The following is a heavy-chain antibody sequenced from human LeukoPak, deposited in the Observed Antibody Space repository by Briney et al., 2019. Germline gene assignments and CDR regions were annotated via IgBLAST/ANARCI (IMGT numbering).Heavy chain of an antibody. D-gene: IGHD5-12*01. J-gene: IGHJ5*01. CDR1: GFTFSSYA. Sequence: GRSLRLSCAASGFTFSSYAMHWVRQAPGKGLEWVAVISYDGSNKYYADSVKGRFTISRDNSKNTLYLQMNSLRAEDTAVYYCARGGGYSGYDSWGQGTLVTVSS. CDR2: ISYDGSNK. CDR3: ARGGGYSGYDS. V-gene: IGHV3-30*04.